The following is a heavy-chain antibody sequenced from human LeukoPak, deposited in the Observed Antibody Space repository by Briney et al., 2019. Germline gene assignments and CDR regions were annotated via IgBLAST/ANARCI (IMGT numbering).Heavy chain of an antibody. CDR1: GFTFSSYS. Sequence: GGSLRLSCAASGFTFSSYSMNWVRQAPGKGLEWVSYISSSSSTIYYADSVKGRFTISRDNSKNTLYLQMNSLRAEDTAVYYCAKDFPPSSWYYYYGMDVWGQGTTVTVSS. CDR3: AKDFPPSSWYYYYGMDV. J-gene: IGHJ6*02. D-gene: IGHD6-13*01. CDR2: ISSSSSTI. V-gene: IGHV3-48*01.